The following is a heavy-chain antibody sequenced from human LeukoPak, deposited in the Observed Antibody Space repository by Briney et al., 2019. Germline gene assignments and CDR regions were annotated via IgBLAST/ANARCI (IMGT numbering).Heavy chain of an antibody. CDR1: GYTFTSYA. CDR3: AIPWGSYRYYYYYYMDV. V-gene: IGHV7-4-1*02. D-gene: IGHD1-26*01. Sequence: ASVKVSCKASGYTFTSYAMNWVRQAPGQGLEWMGCINTNTGNPTYAQGFTGRFVFSLDTSVSTAYLQISSLKAEDTAVYYCAIPWGSYRYYYYYYMDVWGKGTTVTVSS. CDR2: INTNTGNP. J-gene: IGHJ6*03.